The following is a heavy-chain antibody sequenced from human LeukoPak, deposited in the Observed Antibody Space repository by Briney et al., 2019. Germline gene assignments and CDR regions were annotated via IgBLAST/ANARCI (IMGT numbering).Heavy chain of an antibody. J-gene: IGHJ6*02. D-gene: IGHD5-12*01. V-gene: IGHV4-31*01. CDR2: ISNIGST. Sequence: SGSPSLTPTLSHGSTSTVRFYSSWIRDHPGKGLECIGYISNIGSTHYNRVLKSLVTISVDTSKNQFSLKLSSVTAADTAVYYCARARWSKGGYVRKNHYYYYGMDVWGQGATVTVSS. CDR1: HGSTSTVRFY. CDR3: ARARWSKGGYVRKNHYYYYGMDV.